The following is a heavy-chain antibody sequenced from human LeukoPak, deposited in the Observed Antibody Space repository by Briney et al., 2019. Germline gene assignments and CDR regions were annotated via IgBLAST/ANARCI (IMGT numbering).Heavy chain of an antibody. Sequence: ASVKVSCKTSGYTFTTYAIHWVRQAPGQRLEWMGWINAGNGNTKYSQKFQGRVTITRDTSASTAYMELSSLRSEDTAVYYCARVVDVNSYGLFDYWGQGTLVTVSS. CDR1: GYTFTTYA. CDR2: INAGNGNT. J-gene: IGHJ4*02. V-gene: IGHV1-3*01. CDR3: ARVVDVNSYGLFDY. D-gene: IGHD5-18*01.